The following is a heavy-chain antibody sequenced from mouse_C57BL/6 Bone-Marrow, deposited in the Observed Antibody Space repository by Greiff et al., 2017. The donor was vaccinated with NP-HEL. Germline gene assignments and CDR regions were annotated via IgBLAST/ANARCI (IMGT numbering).Heavy chain of an antibody. CDR2: ISYRGST. CDR3: ARSDPLSTVVDWYFDV. CDR1: GYSITSDY. J-gene: IGHJ1*03. Sequence: VQLQESGPGLAKPSQTLSLTCSVTGYSITSDYWNWIRKFPGNKLEYMGYISYRGSTYYNPSLKRRISLTRDTSKNQYYLQLNSVTTEDTATYYCARSDPLSTVVDWYFDVWGTGTTVTVSS. D-gene: IGHD1-1*01. V-gene: IGHV3-8*01.